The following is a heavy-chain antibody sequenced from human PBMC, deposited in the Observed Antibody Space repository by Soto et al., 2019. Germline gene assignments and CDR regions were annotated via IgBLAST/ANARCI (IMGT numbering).Heavy chain of an antibody. CDR1: GYIFTTYY. D-gene: IGHD6-19*01. CDR3: SRAPFASGSGWYDY. J-gene: IGHJ4*02. CDR2: INPSSGST. V-gene: IGHV1-46*03. Sequence: QVQLVQSGAEVKKPGASVKVSCKASGYIFTTYYIHWVRQAPGQGLEWMGIINPSSGSTSSAQKFQGRVTRTRDTSTSTVYMELSSLRSEDTAVYYCSRAPFASGSGWYDYWGQGTLVTVSS.